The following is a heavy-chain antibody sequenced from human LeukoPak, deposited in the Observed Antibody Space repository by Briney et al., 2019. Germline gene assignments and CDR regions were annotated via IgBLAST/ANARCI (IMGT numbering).Heavy chain of an antibody. CDR3: ARGIWPSYGNEPYYYYGMDV. CDR1: GFTFSSYA. D-gene: IGHD5-18*01. Sequence: GGSLRLSCAASGFTFSSYAMHWVRQAPGKGLEWVAVISYDGSNKYYADSVKGRFTISRDNSKNTLYLQMNSLRAGDTAVYYCARGIWPSYGNEPYYYYGMDVWGQGTTVTVSS. J-gene: IGHJ6*02. V-gene: IGHV3-30*04. CDR2: ISYDGSNK.